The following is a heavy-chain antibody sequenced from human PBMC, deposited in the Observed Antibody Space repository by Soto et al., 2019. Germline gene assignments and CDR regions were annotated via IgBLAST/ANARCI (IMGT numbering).Heavy chain of an antibody. V-gene: IGHV3-23*01. CDR1: GFTFSSYA. CDR2: LTPGGETT. CDR3: AKDSLLSGEYQDLDY. J-gene: IGHJ4*02. D-gene: IGHD1-26*01. Sequence: PGGSLRLSCAASGFTFSSYAMTWVRQAPGKTLEWVSALTPGGETTYYADSVKGRFTISRDNSKSTLYLQLNSLRAEDTAMYYCAKDSLLSGEYQDLDYWGQGTLVTVSS.